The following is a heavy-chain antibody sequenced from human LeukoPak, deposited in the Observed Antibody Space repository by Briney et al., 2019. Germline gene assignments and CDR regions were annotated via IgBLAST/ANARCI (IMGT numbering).Heavy chain of an antibody. V-gene: IGHV1-2*02. D-gene: IGHD2-2*01. CDR2: INPNSGGT. CDR1: GYTFTGYY. Sequence: GASVKVSCKASGYTFTGYYMHWVRQAPGQGLEWMGWINPNSGGTNYAQKFQGRVTMTRDTSISTAYMELSRLRSDDTAVYYCARSKQHRGQLYFDYWGQGTLVTVSS. CDR3: ARSKQHRGQLYFDY. J-gene: IGHJ4*02.